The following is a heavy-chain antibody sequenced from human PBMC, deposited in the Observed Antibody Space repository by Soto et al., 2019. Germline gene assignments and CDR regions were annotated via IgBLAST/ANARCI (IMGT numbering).Heavy chain of an antibody. CDR3: ATDKVAFDM. D-gene: IGHD3-9*01. Sequence: ASVKVSCKASVYIFTGYYIQWVRQAPGQGLEWMGWINTKTGGTKYAQKFQGRVTKTRDTSINTAYMEVSRVRSVDTSVYYCATDKVAFDMWGQGTMVTVSS. CDR2: INTKTGGT. V-gene: IGHV1-2*02. J-gene: IGHJ3*02. CDR1: VYIFTGYY.